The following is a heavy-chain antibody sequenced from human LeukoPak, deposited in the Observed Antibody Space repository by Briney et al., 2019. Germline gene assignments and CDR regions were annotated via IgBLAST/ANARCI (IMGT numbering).Heavy chain of an antibody. D-gene: IGHD1-26*01. J-gene: IGHJ4*02. CDR1: GGSISSYY. Sequence: PSETLTLTCTVSGGSISSYYWSWIRQPPGKGLEWIGYIYYSGSTNYSPSLTSRVTISIDRSKNQFSLKLSSVTAADTAVYYCARVVGARGTYFDYWGQGSLVTVSS. CDR3: ARVVGARGTYFDY. V-gene: IGHV4-59*01. CDR2: IYYSGST.